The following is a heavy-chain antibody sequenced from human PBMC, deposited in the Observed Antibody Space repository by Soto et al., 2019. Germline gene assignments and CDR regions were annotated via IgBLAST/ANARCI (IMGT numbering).Heavy chain of an antibody. CDR3: ARDSYSSGFNYFDY. J-gene: IGHJ4*02. D-gene: IGHD6-19*01. Sequence: SETLSPTCTVSGGSITNYYGSWIRKQTGKGLEWIGYIYYSGSTNYNPSLKSRVTISVDTSKNQFSLKLNSVTAADTAVYYCARDSYSSGFNYFDYWGQGTLVTVSS. V-gene: IGHV4-59*01. CDR2: IYYSGST. CDR1: GGSITNYY.